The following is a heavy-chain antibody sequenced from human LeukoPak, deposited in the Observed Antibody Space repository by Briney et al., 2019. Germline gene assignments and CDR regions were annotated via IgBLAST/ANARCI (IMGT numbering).Heavy chain of an antibody. CDR2: IIPILGIA. CDR3: ARRANYYDSSAAFDI. V-gene: IGHV1-69*04. Sequence: SVKVSCKASGGTFSSYAISWVRQAPGQGLEWMGRIIPILGIANYAQKFQGRVTITADKSTSTAYMELSSLRPEDTAVYYCARRANYYDSSAAFDIWGQGTMVTVSS. CDR1: GGTFSSYA. D-gene: IGHD3-22*01. J-gene: IGHJ3*02.